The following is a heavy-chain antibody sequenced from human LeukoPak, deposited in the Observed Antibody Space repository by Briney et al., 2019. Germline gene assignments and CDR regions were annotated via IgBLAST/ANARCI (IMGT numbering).Heavy chain of an antibody. D-gene: IGHD2-2*01. CDR3: ARRGVDCSSTSCPDFENWFDP. CDR2: IYPGDSDT. J-gene: IGHJ5*02. Sequence: GESLKISCKGSGYSFTSYWIGWVRQMPGKGLEWMGIIYPGDSDTRYSPSFQGQVTISADKSIGTAYLQWSSLKASDTAMYYCARRGVDCSSTSCPDFENWFDPWGQGTLVTVSS. CDR1: GYSFTSYW. V-gene: IGHV5-51*01.